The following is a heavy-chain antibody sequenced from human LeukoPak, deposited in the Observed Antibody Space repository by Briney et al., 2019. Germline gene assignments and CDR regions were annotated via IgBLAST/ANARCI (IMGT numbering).Heavy chain of an antibody. D-gene: IGHD2-15*01. CDR2: MNPNSGNT. V-gene: IGHV1-8*02. Sequence: ASVKVSCKASGYTFTSYYMHWVRQATGQGLEWMGWMNPNSGNTGYAQKFRGRVTMTRNTSISTAYMELSSLRSEDTAVYYCAREGVVVAATYDGMDVWGQGTTVTVSS. J-gene: IGHJ6*02. CDR1: GYTFTSYY. CDR3: AREGVVVAATYDGMDV.